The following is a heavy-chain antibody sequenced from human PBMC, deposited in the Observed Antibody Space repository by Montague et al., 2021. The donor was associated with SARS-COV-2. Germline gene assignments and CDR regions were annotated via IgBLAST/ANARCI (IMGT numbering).Heavy chain of an antibody. D-gene: IGHD2-21*01. CDR3: ARGTRVVGITPGFRY. J-gene: IGHJ4*02. CDR1: GASISIAFW. V-gene: IGHV4-4*02. CDR2: IDHRGNT. Sequence: SETLSLTCAVSGASISIAFWWSWVRQPPGKGLEWIGEIDHRGNTNYNPSLKSRVTISVDTSKNQFSLNLTSVTAADTAIYYCARGTRVVGITPGFRYWGQGTQVAVSS.